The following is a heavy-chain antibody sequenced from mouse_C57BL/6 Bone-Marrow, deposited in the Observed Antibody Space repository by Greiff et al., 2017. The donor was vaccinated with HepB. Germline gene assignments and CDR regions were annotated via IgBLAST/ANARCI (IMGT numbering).Heavy chain of an antibody. J-gene: IGHJ4*01. Sequence: EVQLVESGPGLVKPSQTVFLTCTVTGISITTGNYRWSWIRQFPGNKLEWIGYIYYSGTITYNPSLTSRTTITRDTPKNQFFLEMNSLTAEDTATYYCARDSGPYYSNPYYYAMDYWGQGTSVTVSS. CDR3: ARDSGPYYSNPYYYAMDY. D-gene: IGHD2-5*01. CDR1: GISITTGNYR. V-gene: IGHV3-5*01. CDR2: IYYSGTI.